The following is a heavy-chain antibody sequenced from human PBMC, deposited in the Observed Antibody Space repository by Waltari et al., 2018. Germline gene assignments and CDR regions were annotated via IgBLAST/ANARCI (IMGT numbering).Heavy chain of an antibody. CDR1: GGSISSSSYY. D-gene: IGHD3-10*01. V-gene: IGHV4-39*07. CDR3: ARDGTMVQGVLDY. Sequence: QLQLQESGPGLVKPSETLSLTCTVSGGSISSSSYYWGWIRQPPGKGLEWIGSIYYSGSTYYNPSLKSRVTISVDTSKNQFSLKLSSVTAADTAVYYCARDGTMVQGVLDYWGQGTLVIVSS. CDR2: IYYSGST. J-gene: IGHJ4*02.